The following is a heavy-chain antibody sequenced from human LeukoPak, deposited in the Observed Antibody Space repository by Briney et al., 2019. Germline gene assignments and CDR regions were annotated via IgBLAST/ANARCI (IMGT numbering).Heavy chain of an antibody. CDR3: ARDFAGDRDY. CDR2: FDGNGPNT. J-gene: IGHJ4*02. D-gene: IGHD4-17*01. Sequence: PGGSLRLSCAASGFTFSSFAMTWVRQAPGKGLEWVSGFDGNGPNTYYADSVKGRWTISRDNAKNTLYLQMNSLRVEDTAVYYCARDFAGDRDYWGQGTLVTVSS. V-gene: IGHV3-23*01. CDR1: GFTFSSFA.